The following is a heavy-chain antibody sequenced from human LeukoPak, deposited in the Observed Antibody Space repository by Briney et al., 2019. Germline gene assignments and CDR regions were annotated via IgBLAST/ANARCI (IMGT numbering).Heavy chain of an antibody. D-gene: IGHD3-16*01. CDR3: ARDRGWGFDY. Sequence: SETLSLTCTVSGGSISSYYWSWIRQPPGKGLEWIGYIYYSGSTNYNPSLKSRVTISADTSKNQFSLKLSSVTAADTAVYYCARDRGWGFDYWGQGTLVTVSS. CDR2: IYYSGST. CDR1: GGSISSYY. J-gene: IGHJ4*02. V-gene: IGHV4-59*01.